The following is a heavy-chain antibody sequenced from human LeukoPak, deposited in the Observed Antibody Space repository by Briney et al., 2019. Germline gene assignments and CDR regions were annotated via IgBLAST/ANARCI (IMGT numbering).Heavy chain of an antibody. CDR2: TYYRSKWYN. D-gene: IGHD2-2*01. CDR1: GDTVSSKSVA. Sequence: SQTLSLTCVISGDTVSSKSVAWNWIRQSPSRGLEWLGRTYYRSKWYNDYAVSVKSRITINPDTSKNQFSLQLNTVTPEDTAVYYCARGVQPLHEFDAFDMWGQGTMVTVSS. V-gene: IGHV6-1*01. CDR3: ARGVQPLHEFDAFDM. J-gene: IGHJ3*02.